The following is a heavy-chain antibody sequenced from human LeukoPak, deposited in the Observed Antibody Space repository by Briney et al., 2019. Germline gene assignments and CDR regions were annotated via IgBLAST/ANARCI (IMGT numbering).Heavy chain of an antibody. V-gene: IGHV1-3*01. D-gene: IGHD6-19*01. Sequence: ASVKVSCKASGGTFSSYAISWVRQAPGQGLEWMGWINAGNGNTKYSQKFQGRVTITRDTSASTAYMELSSLRSEDTAVYYCARRRVAVAGTGDYYYGMDVWGQGTTVTVSS. J-gene: IGHJ6*02. CDR2: INAGNGNT. CDR3: ARRRVAVAGTGDYYYGMDV. CDR1: GGTFSSYA.